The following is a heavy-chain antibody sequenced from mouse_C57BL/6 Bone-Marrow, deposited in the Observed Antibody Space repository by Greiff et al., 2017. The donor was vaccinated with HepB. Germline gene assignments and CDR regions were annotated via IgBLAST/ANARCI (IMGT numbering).Heavy chain of an antibody. CDR3: TTWILRYPYYFDY. Sequence: VQLQQSGAELVRPGASVKLSCTASGFNIKDYYMHWVKQRPEQGLEWIGRIDPEDVDTEYAPKFQGKATMTADTSSNTAYLQLSSLTSEDTAVYYCTTWILRYPYYFDYWGQGTTLTVSS. J-gene: IGHJ2*01. CDR1: GFNIKDYY. V-gene: IGHV14-1*01. D-gene: IGHD1-1*01. CDR2: IDPEDVDT.